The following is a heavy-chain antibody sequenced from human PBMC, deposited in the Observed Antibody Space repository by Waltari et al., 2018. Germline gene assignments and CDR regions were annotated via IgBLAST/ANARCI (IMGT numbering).Heavy chain of an antibody. D-gene: IGHD1-20*01. J-gene: IGHJ4*02. V-gene: IGHV4-39*07. CDR2: IYYSGST. CDR1: GGSISSSSYY. Sequence: QLQLQESGPGLVKPSETLSLTCPVSGGSISSSSYYWGWIRQPPGKGLEWIGSIYYSGSTYYNPSLKSRVTISVDTSKNQFSLKLSSVTAADTAVYYCARGRITYPFDYWGQGTLVTVSS. CDR3: ARGRITYPFDY.